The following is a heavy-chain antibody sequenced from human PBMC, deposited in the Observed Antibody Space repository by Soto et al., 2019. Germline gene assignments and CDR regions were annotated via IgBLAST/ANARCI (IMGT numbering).Heavy chain of an antibody. D-gene: IGHD6-13*01. V-gene: IGHV3-30-3*01. CDR2: ISYDGSNK. J-gene: IGHJ4*02. Sequence: QVQLVESGGGAVQPGRSLRLSCAASGFTFSSHAMHWVRQAPGKGLECVAIISYDGSNKYYGDSVRGRLTISRDNSKNTIYLQTSGLRAQDTAVYYCARDQTGITTTGGGRIDYWGQGTLVTVSS. CDR3: ARDQTGITTTGGGRIDY. CDR1: GFTFSSHA.